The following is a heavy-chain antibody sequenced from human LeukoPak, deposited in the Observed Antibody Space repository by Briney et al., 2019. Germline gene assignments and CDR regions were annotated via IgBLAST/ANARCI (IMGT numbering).Heavy chain of an antibody. CDR1: GFTFSSYS. CDR3: AVATRSFLPDYC. V-gene: IGHV3-48*01. D-gene: IGHD5-12*01. J-gene: IGHJ4*02. Sequence: GGSLRLSCAASGFTFSSYSMNWVRQAPGEGLEWVSYISSLSGTRYYADSVKGRFTISRDNAKNSLYLQMDSLRAEDTALYYCAVATRSFLPDYCWGQGTLVTVSS. CDR2: ISSLSGTR.